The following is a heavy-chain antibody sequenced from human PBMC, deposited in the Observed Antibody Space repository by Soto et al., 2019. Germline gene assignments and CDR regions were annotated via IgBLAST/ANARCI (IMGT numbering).Heavy chain of an antibody. CDR2: ISYDGSNK. V-gene: IGHV3-30-3*01. CDR1: GFTFSSYA. CDR3: ASESGGYCSGGSCYSEGSNWFDP. Sequence: QVQLVESGGGVVQPGRSLRLSCAASGFTFSSYAMHWVRQAPGKGLEWVAVISYDGSNKYYADSVKGRFTISRDNSKNTLYLHMNSMRAEDTAVYYCASESGGYCSGGSCYSEGSNWFDPWGQGTMVTVSS. J-gene: IGHJ5*02. D-gene: IGHD2-15*01.